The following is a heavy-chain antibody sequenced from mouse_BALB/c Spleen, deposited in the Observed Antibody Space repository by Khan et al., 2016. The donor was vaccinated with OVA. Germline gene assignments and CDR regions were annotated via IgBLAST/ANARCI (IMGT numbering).Heavy chain of an antibody. Sequence: VELVVSGPGLVAPSQSLSITCTVSGFSLSNYGIHWVRQPPGKGLEWLGVIWTGGITNYNSALMSRLSISKDNSKSQVFLKMNRLQTDDTAIYYCARSYDYDVGGFAYWGQGTLVTVSA. D-gene: IGHD2-4*01. CDR1: GFSLSNYG. CDR2: IWTGGIT. J-gene: IGHJ3*01. CDR3: ARSYDYDVGGFAY. V-gene: IGHV2-9*02.